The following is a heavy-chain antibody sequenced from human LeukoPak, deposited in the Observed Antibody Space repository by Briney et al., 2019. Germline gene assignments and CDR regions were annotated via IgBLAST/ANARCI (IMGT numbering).Heavy chain of an antibody. CDR1: GYTFTGYY. J-gene: IGHJ5*02. CDR2: INPKSGGT. Sequence: GASVKVSCKASGYTFTGYYMHWVRQAPGQGLEWMGWINPKSGGTNYAQKFQGRVTMTRDTSISTAYMELSRLRSDDTAVYYCARDSGDSIAAAGNWFDPWGQGTLVTVSS. CDR3: ARDSGDSIAAAGNWFDP. D-gene: IGHD6-13*01. V-gene: IGHV1-2*02.